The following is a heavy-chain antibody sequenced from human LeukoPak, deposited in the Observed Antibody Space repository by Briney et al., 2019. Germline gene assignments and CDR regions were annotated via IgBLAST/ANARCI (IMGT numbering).Heavy chain of an antibody. Sequence: ASVKVSCKASGYTFTGYYMHWVRQAPGQGLEWVGWINPNSGGTNYAQKFQGRVTMTRDTSISTAYMELSRLRSDDTAVYYCARGYDYVWGSYRYETLDYWGQGTLVTVSS. CDR3: ARGYDYVWGSYRYETLDY. CDR1: GYTFTGYY. V-gene: IGHV1-2*02. D-gene: IGHD3-16*02. J-gene: IGHJ4*02. CDR2: INPNSGGT.